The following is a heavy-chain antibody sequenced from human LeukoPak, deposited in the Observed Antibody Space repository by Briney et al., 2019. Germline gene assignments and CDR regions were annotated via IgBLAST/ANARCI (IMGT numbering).Heavy chain of an antibody. V-gene: IGHV1-2*02. Sequence: ASVKVSCKASGGTFSSYTISWVRQAPGQGLEWMGWINPNSGGTNYAQKFQGRVTMTRDTSISTVYMELSRLRSDDTAVYYCARVFVYGDYYDAFDVWGQGTMVTVSS. D-gene: IGHD4-17*01. CDR3: ARVFVYGDYYDAFDV. CDR2: INPNSGGT. J-gene: IGHJ3*01. CDR1: GGTFSSYT.